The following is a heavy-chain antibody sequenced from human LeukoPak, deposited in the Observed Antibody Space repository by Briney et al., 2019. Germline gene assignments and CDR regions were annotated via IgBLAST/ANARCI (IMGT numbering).Heavy chain of an antibody. J-gene: IGHJ6*02. Sequence: GASVKVSCKASGYTFTSYGISWVRQAPGQGLEWMGWISAYNGNTNYAQKLQGRVTMTTDTSTSTAYMELRSLRSEDTAVYYCATNLGWDYYYYGMDVWGQGTTVTVSS. D-gene: IGHD6-19*01. CDR2: ISAYNGNT. V-gene: IGHV1-18*04. CDR1: GYTFTSYG. CDR3: ATNLGWDYYYYGMDV.